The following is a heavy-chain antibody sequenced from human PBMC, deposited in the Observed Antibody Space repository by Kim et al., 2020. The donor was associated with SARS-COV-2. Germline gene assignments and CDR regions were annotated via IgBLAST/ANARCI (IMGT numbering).Heavy chain of an antibody. D-gene: IGHD2-2*01. CDR1: GYSFTSYW. J-gene: IGHJ5*02. CDR2: IDPSDSYT. CDR3: ARHLEARLGYCSSTSCLNWFDP. V-gene: IGHV5-10-1*01. Sequence: GESLKISCKGSGYSFTSYWISWVRQMPGKGLEWMGRIDPSDSYTNYSPSFQGHVTISADKSISTAYLQWSSLKASDTAMYYCARHLEARLGYCSSTSCLNWFDPWGQGTLVTVSS.